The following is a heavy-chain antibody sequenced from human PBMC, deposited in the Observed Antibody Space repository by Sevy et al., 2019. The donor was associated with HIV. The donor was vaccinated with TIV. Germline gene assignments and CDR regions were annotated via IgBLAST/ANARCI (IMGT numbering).Heavy chain of an antibody. J-gene: IGHJ4*02. CDR2: IVVGRGNT. CDR3: AADEGGDYGY. D-gene: IGHD4-17*01. V-gene: IGHV1-58*01. Sequence: ASVKVSCKASGFTFTSSAVQWVRQARGQRLEWLGWIVVGRGNTNYAQKFQERVTINRDMPTSTAYMELSSLRSEDTAVYYWAADEGGDYGYWGQGTLVTVSS. CDR1: GFTFTSSA.